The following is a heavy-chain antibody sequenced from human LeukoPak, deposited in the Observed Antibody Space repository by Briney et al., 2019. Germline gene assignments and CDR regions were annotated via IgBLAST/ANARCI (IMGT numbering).Heavy chain of an antibody. V-gene: IGHV3-53*01. CDR3: ARRPGN. Sequence: GGSLRLSCVASGFSVGRNYMSWVRQAPGKGLECVSLIYSGGAIRYADSVKGRFTISRDSSKNTLFLQMNDLTVEDTARYYCARRPGNWGQGILVTVSS. CDR2: IYSGGAI. J-gene: IGHJ4*02. D-gene: IGHD1-14*01. CDR1: GFSVGRNY.